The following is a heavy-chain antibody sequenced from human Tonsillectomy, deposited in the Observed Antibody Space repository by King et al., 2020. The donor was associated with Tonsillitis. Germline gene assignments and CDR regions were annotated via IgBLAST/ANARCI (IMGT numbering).Heavy chain of an antibody. CDR2: IDWEDDK. Sequence: TLKESGPALVKPTQTLTLTCTFSGFSLSTTRMCVSWIRQPPGKALEWLALIDWEDDKYYSTSLETRLTISKDTSRNRVVLTMTNMDPVDTATYYCARSYYDGSGYSPDYWGQGTLVTVSS. CDR1: GFSLSTTRMC. D-gene: IGHD3-22*01. CDR3: ARSYYDGSGYSPDY. J-gene: IGHJ4*02. V-gene: IGHV2-70*01.